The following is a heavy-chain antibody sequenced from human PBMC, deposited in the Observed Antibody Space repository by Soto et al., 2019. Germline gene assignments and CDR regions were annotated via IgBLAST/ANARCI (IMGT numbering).Heavy chain of an antibody. Sequence: PGGSLRLSCAASGFTFSSYGMHWVRQAPGKGLEWVAVISYDGSNKYYADSVKGRFTISRDNSKNTLYLRMNSLSAEDTAVYYCAKDYDSAVFDYWGQGTLVTVSS. D-gene: IGHD3-22*01. J-gene: IGHJ4*02. CDR3: AKDYDSAVFDY. V-gene: IGHV3-30*18. CDR2: ISYDGSNK. CDR1: GFTFSSYG.